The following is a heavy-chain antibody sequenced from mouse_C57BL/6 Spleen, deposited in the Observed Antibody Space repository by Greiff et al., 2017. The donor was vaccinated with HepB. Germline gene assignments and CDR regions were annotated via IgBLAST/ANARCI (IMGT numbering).Heavy chain of an antibody. J-gene: IGHJ1*03. CDR1: GYAFSSYW. D-gene: IGHD3-2*02. Sequence: VKLQQSGAELVKPGASVKISCKASGYAFSSYWMNWVKQRPGKGLEWIGQIYPGDGDTNYNGKFKGKATLTADKSSSTAYMQLSSLTSEDSAVYFCARSRPSTGYFDVWGTGTTVTVSS. CDR3: ARSRPSTGYFDV. V-gene: IGHV1-80*01. CDR2: IYPGDGDT.